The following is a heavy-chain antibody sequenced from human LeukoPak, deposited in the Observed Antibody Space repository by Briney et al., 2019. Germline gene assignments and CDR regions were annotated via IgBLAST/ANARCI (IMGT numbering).Heavy chain of an antibody. V-gene: IGHV1-18*01. CDR3: ARDYSSLPSVGSSRGYYYYYGMDV. CDR2: ISAYNGNT. D-gene: IGHD6-13*01. Sequence: ASVKVSCKASGYTFTSYGISWVRQAPGQGLEWMGWISAYNGNTNYAQKLQGRVTMTTDTSTSTAYMELRSLRSEDTAVYYCARDYSSLPSVGSSRGYYYYYGMDVWGQGTTVTVSS. CDR1: GYTFTSYG. J-gene: IGHJ6*02.